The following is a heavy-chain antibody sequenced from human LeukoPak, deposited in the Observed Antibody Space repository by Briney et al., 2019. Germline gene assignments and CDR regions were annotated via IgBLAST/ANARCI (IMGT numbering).Heavy chain of an antibody. CDR2: IKQDGSEI. CDR3: AKSVVTAIGAFDI. D-gene: IGHD2-21*02. J-gene: IGHJ3*02. V-gene: IGHV3-7*01. Sequence: GGSLRLSCAASGFRFSTYWMGWVRQAPGKGLEWVANIKQDGSEIHHVDSVEGRFTTSRENAKNSLYLQMNSLRVEDTAVYYCAKSVVTAIGAFDIWGQGTMVSVSS. CDR1: GFRFSTYW.